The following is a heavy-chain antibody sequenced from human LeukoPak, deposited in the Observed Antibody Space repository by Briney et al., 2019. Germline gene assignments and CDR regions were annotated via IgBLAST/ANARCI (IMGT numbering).Heavy chain of an antibody. CDR2: ISYDGSNK. J-gene: IGHJ4*02. CDR3: ARDKPQSYYYDSSGYFDY. V-gene: IGHV3-30-3*01. CDR1: GFTFSSYA. Sequence: GGSLRLSCAASGFTFSSYAMHWVRQAPGKGLEWVAVISYDGSNKYYADSVKGRFTISRDNSKNTLYLQMNSLRAEDTAVYYCARDKPQSYYYDSSGYFDYWGQGTLVTVSS. D-gene: IGHD3-22*01.